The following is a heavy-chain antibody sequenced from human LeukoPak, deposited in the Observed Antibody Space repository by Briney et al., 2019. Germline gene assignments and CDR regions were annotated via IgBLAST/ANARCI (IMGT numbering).Heavy chain of an antibody. CDR1: GFTFSSYA. CDR2: IPDGSTNT. J-gene: IGHJ4*02. D-gene: IGHD5-24*01. V-gene: IGHV3-23*01. CDR3: AKWLRVATTYFDY. Sequence: GGSLRLSCAASGFTFSSYAMSWVRQTPGKGLEWVSTIPDGSTNTYYADSVKGRFTISRDNSKNTLYLQMNSLGAEDTAVYYCAKWLRVATTYFDYWGQGALVTVSS.